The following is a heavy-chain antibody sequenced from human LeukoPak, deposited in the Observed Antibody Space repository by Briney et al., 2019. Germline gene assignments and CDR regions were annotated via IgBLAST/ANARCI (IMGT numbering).Heavy chain of an antibody. CDR2: INPKRGGT. D-gene: IGHD3-10*01. CDR1: GYTFTGYY. V-gene: IGHV1-2*02. CDR3: ARDRAEYYGSGSFFNLEYFYYYMDV. Sequence: ASVKVSCKASGYTFTGYYIYWVRQAPGQGLEWVGWINPKRGGTNYAQKLQGRVTMTRDTSISTAYMELSRLRSDDTAVYYCARDRAEYYGSGSFFNLEYFYYYMDVWGKGTTVTVSS. J-gene: IGHJ6*03.